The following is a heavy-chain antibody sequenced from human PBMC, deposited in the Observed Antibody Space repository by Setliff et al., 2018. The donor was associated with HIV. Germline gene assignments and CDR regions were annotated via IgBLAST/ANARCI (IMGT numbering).Heavy chain of an antibody. D-gene: IGHD2-2*01. CDR3: ARGHCSGTNCYGVDYYGMDV. J-gene: IGHJ6*02. Sequence: SETLSLTCGVSGDSVSGYYWIWIRQSPGKGLEWIGYMYSSGNSNYSPSLKSRVSMSVDRSKNQFSLNLTSVTAADTAVYYCARGHCSGTNCYGVDYYGMDVWGQGTTVTVSS. CDR2: MYSSGNS. V-gene: IGHV4-59*02. CDR1: GDSVSGYY.